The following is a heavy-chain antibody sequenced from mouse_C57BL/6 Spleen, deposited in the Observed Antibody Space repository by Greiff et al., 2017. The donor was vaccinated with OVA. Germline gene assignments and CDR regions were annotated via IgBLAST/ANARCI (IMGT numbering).Heavy chain of an antibody. CDR3: TRMGYSAWFAY. D-gene: IGHD2-14*01. V-gene: IGHV1-15*01. CDR1: GYTFTDYE. J-gene: IGHJ3*01. Sequence: QVHVKQSGAELVRPGASVTLSCKASGYTFTDYEMHWVKQTPVHGLEWIGAIDPETGGTAYNQKFKGKAILTADKSSSTAYMELRSLTSEDSAVYYCTRMGYSAWFAYWGQGTLVTVSA. CDR2: IDPETGGT.